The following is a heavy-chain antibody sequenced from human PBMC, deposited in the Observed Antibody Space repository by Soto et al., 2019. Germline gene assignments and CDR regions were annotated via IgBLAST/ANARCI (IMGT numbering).Heavy chain of an antibody. V-gene: IGHV6-1*01. D-gene: IGHD3-16*01. CDR2: TYCRSNRYN. Sequence: SQTLSLSCVLSRDSVSVNSAAWNWVRQSPSRGLEWLGRTYCRSNRYNDYAVSVKSRITVTPDTSKNQCSLHLNSVNPEDTAVYYCAREFKYYERSDSYFDYWGQGALVTVSS. CDR1: RDSVSVNSAA. CDR3: AREFKYYERSDSYFDY. J-gene: IGHJ4*02.